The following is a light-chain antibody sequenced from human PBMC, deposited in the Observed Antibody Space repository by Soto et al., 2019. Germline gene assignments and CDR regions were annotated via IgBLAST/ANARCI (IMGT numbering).Light chain of an antibody. J-gene: IGKJ5*01. CDR3: QQRSNWPPIT. CDR2: GAS. CDR1: QSVSSSY. V-gene: IGKV3D-20*02. Sequence: EIVVAHSPGTLSLSPGERATLSCRASQSVSSSYLAWYQQKPGQAPRLLIYGASNRATGIPARFSGSGSGTDFTLTISSLEPEDFAVYYCQQRSNWPPITFGQGTRLEIK.